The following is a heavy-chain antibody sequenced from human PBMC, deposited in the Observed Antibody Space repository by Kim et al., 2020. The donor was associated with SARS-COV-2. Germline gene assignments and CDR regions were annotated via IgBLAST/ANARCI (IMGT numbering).Heavy chain of an antibody. J-gene: IGHJ6*02. Sequence: SLKGRVTISVDTSKNQFSLKLSSVTAADTAVYYCARFPDLTIGAYYGMDVWGQGTTVTVSS. D-gene: IGHD3-16*01. CDR3: ARFPDLTIGAYYGMDV. V-gene: IGHV4-30-2*05.